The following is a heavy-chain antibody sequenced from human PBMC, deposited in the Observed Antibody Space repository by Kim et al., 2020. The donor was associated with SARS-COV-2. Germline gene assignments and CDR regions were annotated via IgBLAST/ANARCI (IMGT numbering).Heavy chain of an antibody. J-gene: IGHJ6*02. V-gene: IGHV1-18*01. CDR3: ARDVVVGLGTWRGDYYYGMDV. Sequence: ASVKVSCKASGYTFTSYGISWVRQAPGQGLEWMGWISAYNGNTNYAQKLQGRVTMTTDTSTSTAYMELRSLRSDDTAVYYCARDVVVGLGTWRGDYYYGMDVWGQGTTVTVSS. D-gene: IGHD2-15*01. CDR2: ISAYNGNT. CDR1: GYTFTSYG.